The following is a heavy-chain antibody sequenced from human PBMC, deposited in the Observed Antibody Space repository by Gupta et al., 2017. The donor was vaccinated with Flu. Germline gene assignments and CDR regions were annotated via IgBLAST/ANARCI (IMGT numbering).Heavy chain of an antibody. CDR2: ISYDGSNA. CDR3: AEASASGRSTWLDP. D-gene: IGHD6-13*01. V-gene: IGHV3-30*18. J-gene: IGHJ5*02. Sequence: QVQLVEAGGGVVQPGRSLRLPCVGSGFTFNIFGMHGFRQAPVKGLEWVAGISYDGSNAYGADAVKGRLTISRDNSKIAVFLEMKALLYEDTAIYHCAEASASGRSTWLDPCGQGTLVTVSS. CDR1: GFTFNIFG.